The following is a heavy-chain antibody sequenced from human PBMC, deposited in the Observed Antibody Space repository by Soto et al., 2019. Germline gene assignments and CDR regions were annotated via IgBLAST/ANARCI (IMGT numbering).Heavy chain of an antibody. CDR3: ARVSGSYYYGMDV. CDR2: IYHSGST. V-gene: IGHV4-4*02. Sequence: QVQLQESGPGLVKPSGTLSLTCAVSGGSISSSNCWRWVRQPPGKGLEWIGEIYHSGSTNFNPSLKSRVTISVDKSKDQCSLKLNSVTAADTAVYYCARVSGSYYYGMDVWGQGTTVNVS. CDR1: GGSISSSNC. J-gene: IGHJ6*02.